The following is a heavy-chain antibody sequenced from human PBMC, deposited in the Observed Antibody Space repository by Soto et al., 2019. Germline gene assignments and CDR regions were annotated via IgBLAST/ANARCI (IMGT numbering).Heavy chain of an antibody. D-gene: IGHD6-19*01. Sequence: EVQLLESGGDFLQPGGSLRLTFAPSGFTFTSYSIYVMSWFRQAPGKGLEWVSSINAVGGATYYADSVKGRFTISRDNSKNTLYLQMNSLRGDDTAVYYCARVLGQWLVTDAFGVWGRGTMVTVSS. CDR2: INAVGGAT. CDR1: GFTFTSYSIYV. V-gene: IGHV3-23*01. J-gene: IGHJ3*01. CDR3: ARVLGQWLVTDAFGV.